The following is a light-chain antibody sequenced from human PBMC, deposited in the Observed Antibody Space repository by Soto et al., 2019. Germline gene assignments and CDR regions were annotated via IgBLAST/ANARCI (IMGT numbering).Light chain of an antibody. CDR2: KDT. J-gene: IGLJ2*01. V-gene: IGLV2-23*01. Sequence: QSVLTQPASVSGSPGQPITITCTGTSSDVGGSNLVSWYQQHPGKAPKLMIYKDTKRPSGISNRFSGSKSGNTASLTISGLQAEDEADYYCCSYARSNSMVFGGGTKVTVL. CDR3: CSYARSNSMV. CDR1: SSDVGGSNL.